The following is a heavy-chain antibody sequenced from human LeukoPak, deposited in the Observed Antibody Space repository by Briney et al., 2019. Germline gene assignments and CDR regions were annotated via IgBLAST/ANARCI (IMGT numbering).Heavy chain of an antibody. CDR1: GYTFTSYY. Sequence: ASVKVSCKASGYTFTSYYMHWVRQAPGQGLEWMGIINPSGGSTSYAQKFQGRVTMTRDMSTSTVYMELSSLRSEDTAVYYCARDPGCDVTTVTTCYYYYYMDDWGKGTTVTVSS. J-gene: IGHJ6*03. CDR3: ARDPGCDVTTVTTCYYYYYMDD. D-gene: IGHD4-11*01. CDR2: INPSGGST. V-gene: IGHV1-46*01.